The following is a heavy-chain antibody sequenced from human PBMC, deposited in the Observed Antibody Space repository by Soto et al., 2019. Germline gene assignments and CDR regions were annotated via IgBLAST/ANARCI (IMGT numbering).Heavy chain of an antibody. CDR1: GYTFTSYG. J-gene: IGHJ4*02. CDR2: MNPNSGNT. CDR3: ARRTTAWSAADY. V-gene: IGHV1-8*02. D-gene: IGHD2-21*02. Sequence: ASVKVSCKASGYTFTSYGISWVRQATGQGLEWMGWMNPNSGNTGYAQKFQGRVTMPRNTSISTAYMELSSLTSDDTAVYYCARRTTAWSAADYWGQGTLVTVSS.